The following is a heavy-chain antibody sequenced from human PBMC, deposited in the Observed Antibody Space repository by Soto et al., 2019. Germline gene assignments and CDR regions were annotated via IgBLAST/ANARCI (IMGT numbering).Heavy chain of an antibody. CDR1: SGSISSSNW. Sequence: TSETLSLTCAVSSGSISSSNWWSWVRQPPGKGLEWIGEIYHSGSTNYNPSLKSRVTISVDKSKNQFSLKLSSVTAADTAVYYCARVLYPRVKTYYYYYMDVWGKGTTVTVSS. CDR2: IYHSGST. D-gene: IGHD3-22*01. V-gene: IGHV4-4*02. CDR3: ARVLYPRVKTYYYYYMDV. J-gene: IGHJ6*03.